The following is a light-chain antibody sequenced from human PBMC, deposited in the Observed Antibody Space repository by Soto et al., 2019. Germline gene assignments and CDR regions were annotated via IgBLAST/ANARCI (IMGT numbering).Light chain of an antibody. J-gene: IGLJ1*01. Sequence: QSVLTQPPSASGSPGQSVTISCTGSSSDVGGYNYVSWYQQHPGKAPKLMIFEVIKRPSGFFDRFSGSKSGNTASLTFSGLQAEDEADYYCSSYAGSTRYVFGTGTKVTVL. V-gene: IGLV2-8*01. CDR1: SSDVGGYNY. CDR2: EVI. CDR3: SSYAGSTRYV.